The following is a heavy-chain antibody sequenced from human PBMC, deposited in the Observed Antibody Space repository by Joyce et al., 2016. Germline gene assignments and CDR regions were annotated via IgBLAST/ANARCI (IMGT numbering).Heavy chain of an antibody. CDR2: IKKDGSEK. CDR3: ARGSWGSDWD. CDR1: GFTFSLHW. Sequence: DVQLVESGGGLVQPGGSLRLSCAASGFTFSLHWMTWVRQAPGKGLEWVANIKKDGSEKYYVDSVKGRFTISRDNAKNSVSLQMNGLRAEDTAVYYCARGSWGSDWDWGQGTLVTVSS. J-gene: IGHJ4*02. V-gene: IGHV3-7*03. D-gene: IGHD6-19*01.